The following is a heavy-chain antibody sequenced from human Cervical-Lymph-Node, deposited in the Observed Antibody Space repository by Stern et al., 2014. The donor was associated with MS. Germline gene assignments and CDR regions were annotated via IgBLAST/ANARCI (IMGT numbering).Heavy chain of an antibody. Sequence: VQLVQSGGGLVQPGGSLRLSCATSGFTFSTYWMHWVRQAPGKGLVWVSRFHSDGSSTTYADSVKGRFTISRDNAKNTLYLQMNSLRAEDTAVYYCARGVMVAATYAFDIWGQGTMVTVSS. CDR2: FHSDGSST. J-gene: IGHJ3*02. V-gene: IGHV3-74*01. CDR3: ARGVMVAATYAFDI. D-gene: IGHD2-15*01. CDR1: GFTFSTYW.